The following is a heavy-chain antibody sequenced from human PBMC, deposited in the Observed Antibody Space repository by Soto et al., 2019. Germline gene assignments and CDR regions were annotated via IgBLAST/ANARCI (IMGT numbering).Heavy chain of an antibody. V-gene: IGHV4-39*01. Sequence: SETLSLTCTVSGGSVSSNSYSWGWIRQSPGKGLEWIATIYSAENTYYHPSLLSRVTISVDTSMNEFSLRLSSVTAADTAVYYCASPTYYYGSGSYYRAVWGQGTTVTVSS. CDR3: ASPTYYYGSGSYYRAV. D-gene: IGHD3-10*01. CDR2: IYSAENT. CDR1: GGSVSSNSYS. J-gene: IGHJ6*02.